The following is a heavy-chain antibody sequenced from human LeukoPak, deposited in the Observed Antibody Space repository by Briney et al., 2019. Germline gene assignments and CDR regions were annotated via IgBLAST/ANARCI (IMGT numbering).Heavy chain of an antibody. V-gene: IGHV4-34*01. CDR2: INHSGST. Sequence: SETLSLTCAVYGGSFSGYYWSWIRQPPGKGLEWIGEINHSGSTNYNPSLKSRVTISVDTSKNQFSLKLSSVTAADTAVYYCARARRSNCSGGSGFRKLAGWFDPWGQGTLVTVSS. CDR3: ARARRSNCSGGSGFRKLAGWFDP. D-gene: IGHD2-15*01. J-gene: IGHJ5*02. CDR1: GGSFSGYY.